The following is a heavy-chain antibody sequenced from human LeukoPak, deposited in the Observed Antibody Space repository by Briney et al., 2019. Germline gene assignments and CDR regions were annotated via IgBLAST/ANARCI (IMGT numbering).Heavy chain of an antibody. J-gene: IGHJ4*02. CDR3: ARYSGTFSNSYFDC. D-gene: IGHD1-26*01. Sequence: PGGSLRLSCAASGFTFSSYAMSWVCQAPGKGLEWVSAINGSGGSTYYADSVKGRFIISRDNSKNTLYLQMNSLRAEDTAVYYCARYSGTFSNSYFDCWGQGTLVTVSS. CDR1: GFTFSSYA. CDR2: INGSGGST. V-gene: IGHV3-23*01.